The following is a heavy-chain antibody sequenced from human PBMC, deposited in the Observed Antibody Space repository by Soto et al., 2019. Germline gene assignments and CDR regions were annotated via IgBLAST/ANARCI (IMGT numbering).Heavy chain of an antibody. CDR3: SKDSGSHSFDS. D-gene: IGHD1-26*01. CDR2: ISGGGDT. CDR1: GFIFSNFI. Sequence: EAQLLESGGGLVQPGGCLRLSCAASGFIFSNFIMRWVRQAPGKGLEWVSSISGGGDTNYADSVRGRFTISRDNSKNTVYLQMDSLRAEDTAKYLCSKDSGSHSFDSWGPGSLVTVSS. J-gene: IGHJ4*02. V-gene: IGHV3-23*01.